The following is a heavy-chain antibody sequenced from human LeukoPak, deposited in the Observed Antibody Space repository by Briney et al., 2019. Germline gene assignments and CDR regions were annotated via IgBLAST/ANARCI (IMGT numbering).Heavy chain of an antibody. CDR3: ARGYSTSWTYYFDY. V-gene: IGHV4-59*01. CDR1: DGAITGYY. D-gene: IGHD6-13*01. Sequence: LETLSLTCTVSDGAITGYYWGWIRQPPGKGLEWIGHIYGNTNYNPSLKSRVTISVDTSKNHLSLRMNSVTAADTAVYYCARGYSTSWTYYFDYWGQGALVTVSS. J-gene: IGHJ4*02. CDR2: IYGNT.